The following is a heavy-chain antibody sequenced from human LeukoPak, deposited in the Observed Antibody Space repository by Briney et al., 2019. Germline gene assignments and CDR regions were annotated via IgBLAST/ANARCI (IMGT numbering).Heavy chain of an antibody. V-gene: IGHV3-30*18. CDR2: ISYDGIVK. Sequence: SGGSLRLSCAASGFAFSTYSMHWVRQAPGRGLEWVAVISYDGIVKHYTDSVKGRFTISRDNSRNTLYLQMNSLGTEDTAVYYCAKEIHPRSSNGWPFDYWGQGTLVTVSS. CDR1: GFAFSTYS. J-gene: IGHJ4*02. D-gene: IGHD6-19*01. CDR3: AKEIHPRSSNGWPFDY.